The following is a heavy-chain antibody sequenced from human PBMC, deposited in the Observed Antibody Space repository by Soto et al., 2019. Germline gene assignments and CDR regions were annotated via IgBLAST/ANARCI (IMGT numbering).Heavy chain of an antibody. CDR3: ARAQMSSALIGYSSSWPDY. Sequence: SETLSLTCTVSGGSISSGGYYWSWIRQHPGKGLEWIGYIYYSGSTYYNPSLKSRVTISVDTSKNQFSLKLSSVTAADTAVYYCARAQMSSALIGYSSSWPDYWGQGTLVTVSS. CDR2: IYYSGST. J-gene: IGHJ4*02. D-gene: IGHD6-13*01. CDR1: GGSISSGGYY. V-gene: IGHV4-31*03.